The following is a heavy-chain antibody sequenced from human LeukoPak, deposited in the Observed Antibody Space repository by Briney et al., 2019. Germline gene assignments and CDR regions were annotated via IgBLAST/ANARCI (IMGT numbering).Heavy chain of an antibody. J-gene: IGHJ5*02. CDR3: AKDWGSSDWYNYFDP. CDR2: ISHDGGAK. CDR1: GFTIRIYG. V-gene: IGHV3-30*18. D-gene: IGHD6-19*01. Sequence: GGSLRLSSAVSGFTIRIYGMHWVRQAPGKGLEWVAMISHDGGAKYYGDSVKGRFTISRDDSKNTLYLQMNSLSTEDTALYYCAKDWGSSDWYNYFDPWGQGTLVTVSS.